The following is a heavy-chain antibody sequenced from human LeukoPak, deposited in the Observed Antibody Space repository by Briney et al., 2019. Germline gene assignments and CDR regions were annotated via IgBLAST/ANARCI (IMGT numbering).Heavy chain of an antibody. V-gene: IGHV3-48*01. CDR1: GFIFSSYS. J-gene: IGHJ4*02. D-gene: IGHD6-13*01. CDR2: ISSSGASI. Sequence: PGGSLRLSCLASGFIFSSYSMNWVRQAQGKGLDWVAYISSSGASIYYADSVKGRFTISRDNDKHSLYLQMNTLRAEDTAIYYCARDTTWYSSYYFDYWGQGSLVTVSS. CDR3: ARDTTWYSSYYFDY.